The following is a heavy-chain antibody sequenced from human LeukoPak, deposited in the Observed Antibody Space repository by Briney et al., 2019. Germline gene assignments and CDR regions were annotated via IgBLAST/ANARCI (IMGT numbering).Heavy chain of an antibody. CDR2: IYPGDSET. CDR1: AVPFNNYW. V-gene: IGHV5-51*01. Sequence: GESLKISCKGSAVPFNNYWIGWVRQLPGKGLDWMGIIYPGDSETRYSPSFQGQVTMSVDKSINTAYLHWGSLKASDTAMYYCVSDILTGYSYWGQGTLVTVSS. CDR3: VSDILTGYSY. J-gene: IGHJ4*02. D-gene: IGHD3-9*01.